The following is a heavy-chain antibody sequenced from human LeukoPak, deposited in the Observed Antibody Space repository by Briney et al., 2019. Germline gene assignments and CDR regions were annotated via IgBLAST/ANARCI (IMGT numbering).Heavy chain of an antibody. CDR2: INHSGST. Sequence: PSETLSLTCTVSGGSIRSSSYYWSWIRQPPGKGLEWIGEINHSGSTNYNPSLKSRVTISVDTSKNQFSLKLSSVTAADTAVYYCARLRRYCSGGSCYSSPYYYYYMDVWGKGTTVTVSS. CDR3: ARLRRYCSGGSCYSSPYYYYYMDV. V-gene: IGHV4-39*07. CDR1: GGSIRSSSYY. D-gene: IGHD2-15*01. J-gene: IGHJ6*03.